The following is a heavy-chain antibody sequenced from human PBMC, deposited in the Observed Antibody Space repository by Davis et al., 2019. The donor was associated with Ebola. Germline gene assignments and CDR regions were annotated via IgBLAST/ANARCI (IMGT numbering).Heavy chain of an antibody. D-gene: IGHD1/OR15-1a*01. CDR2: TRNKGNRYTT. V-gene: IGHV3-72*01. Sequence: PGGSLRLSCAASGFTLRDYYIDWVRQAPGKGLEWVGRTRNKGNRYTTEYDASVKGRFTISRDESKNSVYLQMNSLQTEDTAVYYCGRGLGTWDAFDMWGQGTVVTVSS. CDR1: GFTLRDYY. CDR3: GRGLGTWDAFDM. J-gene: IGHJ3*02.